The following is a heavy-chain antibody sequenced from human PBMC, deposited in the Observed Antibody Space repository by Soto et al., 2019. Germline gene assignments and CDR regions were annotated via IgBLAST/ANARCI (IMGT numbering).Heavy chain of an antibody. J-gene: IGHJ6*02. Sequence: SETLSLTCTVSGGSISSGDYYWSRIRQPPGKGLEWIGYIYYSGTTYYNPSLKSRVTISVDTSKNQFPLKVNSVTAADTAVYYCARALIQLWPHYYYGMDVWGQGTTVTVSS. D-gene: IGHD5-18*01. CDR3: ARALIQLWPHYYYGMDV. CDR1: GGSISSGDYY. CDR2: IYYSGTT. V-gene: IGHV4-30-4*01.